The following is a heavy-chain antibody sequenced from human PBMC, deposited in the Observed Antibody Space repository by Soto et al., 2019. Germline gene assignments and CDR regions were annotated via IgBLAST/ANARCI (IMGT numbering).Heavy chain of an antibody. CDR2: INPNSGGT. D-gene: IGHD4-17*01. CDR3: ARVVLDYGDKNWFDP. V-gene: IGHV1-2*02. Sequence: GASVKVSCKASGYTFTGYYMHWVRQAPGQGLEWMGWINPNSGGTNYAQKFQGRVTMTTDTSTSTAYMELRSLRSDDTAVYYCARVVLDYGDKNWFDPWGQGTLVTVSS. J-gene: IGHJ5*02. CDR1: GYTFTGYY.